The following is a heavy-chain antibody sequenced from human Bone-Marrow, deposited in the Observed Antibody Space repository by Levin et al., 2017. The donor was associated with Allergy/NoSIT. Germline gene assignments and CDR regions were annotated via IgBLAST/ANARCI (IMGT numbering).Heavy chain of an antibody. J-gene: IGHJ6*02. Sequence: AASVKVSCKASGYTFTGYYMHWVRQAPGQGLEWMGWINPNSGGTNYAQKFQGRVTMTRDTSISTAYMELSRLRSDDTAVYYCARVIAAAGGSYYYYYYGMDVWGQGTTVTVSS. CDR1: GYTFTGYY. CDR3: ARVIAAAGGSYYYYYYGMDV. D-gene: IGHD6-13*01. V-gene: IGHV1-2*02. CDR2: INPNSGGT.